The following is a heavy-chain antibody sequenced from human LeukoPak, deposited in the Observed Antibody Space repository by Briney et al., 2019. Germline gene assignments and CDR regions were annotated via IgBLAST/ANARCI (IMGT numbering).Heavy chain of an antibody. V-gene: IGHV3-30*18. D-gene: IGHD5-18*01. CDR1: GFTFSSYG. J-gene: IGHJ4*02. CDR3: AKDGDTAFYYFDS. CDR2: ISYDGSRK. Sequence: GGSLRLSCAASGFTFSSYGMHWVRQAPGKGLEWVAIISYDGSRKYYVDSVKGRFSISRDNSKNTLYLQMNSLRGVDSAVYYCAKDGDTAFYYFDSWGQGTLVTVSS.